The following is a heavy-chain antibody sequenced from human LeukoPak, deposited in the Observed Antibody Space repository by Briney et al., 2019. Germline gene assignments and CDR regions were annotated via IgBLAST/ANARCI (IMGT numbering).Heavy chain of an antibody. CDR3: ARPQGGYSYGLNY. CDR1: GFTFSSYW. J-gene: IGHJ4*02. Sequence: GGSLRLSCAASGFTFSSYWMSWVRQAPGKGLEWVANIKQDGNEKYYMDSVKGRFTISRDDAKNSLYLQMNSLRAEDTAVYYCARPQGGYSYGLNYWGQGTLVTVSS. D-gene: IGHD5-18*01. CDR2: IKQDGNEK. V-gene: IGHV3-7*01.